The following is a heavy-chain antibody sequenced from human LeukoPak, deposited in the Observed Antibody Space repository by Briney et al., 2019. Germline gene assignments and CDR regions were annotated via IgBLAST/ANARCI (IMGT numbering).Heavy chain of an antibody. CDR2: INAGNGDT. Sequence: ASVKVSCKASGYTFINYAIHWVRQAPGQRLEWMGWINAGNGDTKYSQEFQGRVTITRDTSANTAYMELSRLISKDMALYYCARDAEHSGSPLDYWGQGTLVTVSS. CDR3: ARDAEHSGSPLDY. CDR1: GYTFINYA. V-gene: IGHV1-3*03. D-gene: IGHD1-26*01. J-gene: IGHJ4*02.